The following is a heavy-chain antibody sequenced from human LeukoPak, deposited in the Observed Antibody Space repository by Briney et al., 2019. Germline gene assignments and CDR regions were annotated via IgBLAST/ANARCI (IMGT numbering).Heavy chain of an antibody. CDR3: AKAGIVATMNADWFDP. J-gene: IGHJ5*02. CDR2: MNPNSGNT. CDR1: GYTFTSYD. D-gene: IGHD5-12*01. V-gene: IGHV1-8*01. Sequence: GASVKVSCKASGYTFTSYDINWLRQATGQGLEWMGWMNPNSGNTGYAQKFQGRVTMTRDTSISTAYMELSSLRSEDTAVYYCAKAGIVATMNADWFDPWGQGTLVTVSS.